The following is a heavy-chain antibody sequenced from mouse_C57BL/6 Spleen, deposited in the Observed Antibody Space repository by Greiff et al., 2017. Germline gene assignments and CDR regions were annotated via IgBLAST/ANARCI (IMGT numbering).Heavy chain of an antibody. Sequence: EVQLVESGGGLVKPGGSLKLSCAASGFTFSSYAMSWVRQTPEKRLEWVATISDGGSYTYYPDNVKGRFTISRDNAKNNLYLQMSHLKSEDTAMYYGARGNYYFDYWGQGTTLTVSS. J-gene: IGHJ2*01. CDR2: ISDGGSYT. CDR3: ARGNYYFDY. CDR1: GFTFSSYA. V-gene: IGHV5-4*01.